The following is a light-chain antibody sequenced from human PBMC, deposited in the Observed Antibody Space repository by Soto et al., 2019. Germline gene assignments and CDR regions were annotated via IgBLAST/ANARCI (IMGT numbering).Light chain of an antibody. CDR2: DAS. CDR3: QQYNSYS. V-gene: IGKV1-33*01. CDR1: QDISNL. J-gene: IGKJ1*01. Sequence: DIQMTQSPSSLSASVGDRVTITYQASQDISNLLNWYQQKPGKAPNLLIYDASNLESGVPSRFSGSGSGTEFTLTISSMQPDDFATYYCQQYNSYSFGQGTKVDIK.